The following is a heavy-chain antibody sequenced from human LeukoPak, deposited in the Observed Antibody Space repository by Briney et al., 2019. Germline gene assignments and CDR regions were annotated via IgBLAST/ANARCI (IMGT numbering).Heavy chain of an antibody. D-gene: IGHD3-3*01. Sequence: SETLSLTCTVSGGSISSYYWSWIRQPAGKGLEWIGRIYTSGSTKYNPSLKSRVTMSVDTSKDQFSLNLTSVTAADTAVYYCARLTIFEVVNGMDVWGQGTTVTVSS. J-gene: IGHJ6*02. CDR1: GGSISSYY. V-gene: IGHV4-4*07. CDR2: IYTSGST. CDR3: ARLTIFEVVNGMDV.